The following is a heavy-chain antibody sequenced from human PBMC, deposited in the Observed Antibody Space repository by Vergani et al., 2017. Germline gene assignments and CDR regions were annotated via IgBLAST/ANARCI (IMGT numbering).Heavy chain of an antibody. Sequence: EVQLLESGGGLVQPGGSLRLSCAASGFTFSSYAMSWVRQAPGKGLEWVSAISGSGGSTYYADSVKGRFTISRDNSKNTLYLQMNSLRAEDTAVYYCAKVPPRPRTFGGVIVYYFDYWGQGTLVTVSS. V-gene: IGHV3-23*01. CDR1: GFTFSSYA. CDR2: ISGSGGST. CDR3: AKVPPRPRTFGGVIVYYFDY. J-gene: IGHJ4*02. D-gene: IGHD3-16*02.